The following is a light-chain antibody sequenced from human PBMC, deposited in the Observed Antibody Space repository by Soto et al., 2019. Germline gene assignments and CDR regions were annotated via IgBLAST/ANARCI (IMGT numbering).Light chain of an antibody. J-gene: IGLJ1*01. Sequence: QSALTQPPSASGSPGQSVTISCTGTSSGVGGYNYVSWYQQHPGKAPKLMIYEVSKRPSGVPDRFSGSKSGNTASLTVSGLQAEDEADYYCSSYAGIFYVFGTGTKVTVL. CDR3: SSYAGIFYV. CDR2: EVS. CDR1: SSGVGGYNY. V-gene: IGLV2-8*01.